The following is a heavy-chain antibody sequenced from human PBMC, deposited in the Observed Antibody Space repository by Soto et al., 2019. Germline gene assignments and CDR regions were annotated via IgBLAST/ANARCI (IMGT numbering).Heavy chain of an antibody. Sequence: QVQLVQSGAEVNKPGSSVKVSCKASVGTFSSYPISWVLQAPGQGLEWMGGLSPGFGIANYAQKFPGRVTITADTSTTYMELSSLRSEDTALYYCASPSRSGRYYYFNYWGQGTLVTGSS. CDR1: VGTFSSYP. CDR3: ASPSRSGRYYYFNY. D-gene: IGHD3-10*01. V-gene: IGHV1-69*17. J-gene: IGHJ4*02. CDR2: LSPGFGIA.